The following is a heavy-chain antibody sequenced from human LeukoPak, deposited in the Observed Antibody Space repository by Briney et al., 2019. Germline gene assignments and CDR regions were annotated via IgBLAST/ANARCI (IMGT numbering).Heavy chain of an antibody. CDR1: GGSFGNYY. D-gene: IGHD1-26*01. Sequence: PSETLSLTCTVSGGSFGNYYWSWIRQPPGKGLEWIGYIYDSGTTNYNPSLKSRVTISVDTATNQFSLKLRSVTAADTAVYYCARSSGSDSTRWFDPWGQGTLVTVSS. V-gene: IGHV4-59*01. CDR3: ARSSGSDSTRWFDP. CDR2: IYDSGTT. J-gene: IGHJ5*02.